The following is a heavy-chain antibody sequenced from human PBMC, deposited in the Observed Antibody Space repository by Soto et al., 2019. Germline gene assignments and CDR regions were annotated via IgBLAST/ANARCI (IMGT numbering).Heavy chain of an antibody. V-gene: IGHV1-2*04. CDR1: GYTFTGYY. CDR2: INPNSGGT. CDR3: ARGVGITLSHGTSTSDH. Sequence: ASVKVSCKASGYTFTGYYLHWVRQAPGQGLEWMGWINPNSGGTYFAQKFQGWVTMTRDTSISTAYMELSRLRSDDTAVYYCARGVGITLSHGTSTSDHWGQGTPVTVSS. J-gene: IGHJ4*02. D-gene: IGHD2-21*01.